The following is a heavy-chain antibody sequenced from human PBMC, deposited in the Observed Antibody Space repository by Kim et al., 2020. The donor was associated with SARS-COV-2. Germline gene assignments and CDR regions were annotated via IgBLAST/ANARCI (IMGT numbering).Heavy chain of an antibody. CDR3: ARVGSTVAAGSIDY. CDR1: GFTFSDYY. J-gene: IGHJ4*02. D-gene: IGHD6-13*01. CDR2: ISNSGFTT. Sequence: GGSLRLSCAASGFTFSDYYMSWIRQAPGKGLEWVSYISNSGFTTHYADSVKGRFTISRDNAKNALYLQMNSLRAEDTAIYYCARVGSTVAAGSIDYWGQGHLVTVSS. V-gene: IGHV3-11*01.